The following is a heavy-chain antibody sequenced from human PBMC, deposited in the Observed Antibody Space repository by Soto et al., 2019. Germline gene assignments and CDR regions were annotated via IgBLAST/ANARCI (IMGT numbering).Heavy chain of an antibody. CDR3: ARAGAVNWFDP. J-gene: IGHJ5*02. CDR2: IYYSWRT. CDR1: GGSISSGGYY. Sequence: QVQLQESGPGLVKPSQTLSLTCTVSGGSISSGGYYWSWIRQHPGKGLEWIGYIYYSWRTYHNPSLKSRITISVDTSKNQFSLKLSSVTAADTAVYYCARAGAVNWFDPWGQGTLVTVSS. V-gene: IGHV4-31*03.